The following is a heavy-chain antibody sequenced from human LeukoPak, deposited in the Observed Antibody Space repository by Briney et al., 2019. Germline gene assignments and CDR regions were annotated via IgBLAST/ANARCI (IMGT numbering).Heavy chain of an antibody. V-gene: IGHV1-2*02. Sequence: GASAKVSCKASGYTFTAYYIHWVRQAPGQGLEWMGWINPYSGDTNYAQKFQGRVTMTRDTSISTAYMEVSRLRSDDTAVYYCSRGRWSSSAFPIDYWGQGTLVTVSS. CDR1: GYTFTAYY. CDR2: INPYSGDT. CDR3: SRGRWSSSAFPIDY. J-gene: IGHJ4*02. D-gene: IGHD6-6*01.